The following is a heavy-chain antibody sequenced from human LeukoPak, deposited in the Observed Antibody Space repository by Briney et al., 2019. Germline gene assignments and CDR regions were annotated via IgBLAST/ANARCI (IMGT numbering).Heavy chain of an antibody. V-gene: IGHV4-59*01. Sequence: PSETLSLTCTVSGGSISSYYWSWIRQPPGKGLEWIGYIYYSGSTNYNPSLKSRVTISVDTSKNQFSLKLSSVTAADTAVYYCAREYGDDYWGQGTLVTVSS. CDR2: IYYSGST. D-gene: IGHD4-17*01. CDR3: AREYGDDY. J-gene: IGHJ4*02. CDR1: GGSISSYY.